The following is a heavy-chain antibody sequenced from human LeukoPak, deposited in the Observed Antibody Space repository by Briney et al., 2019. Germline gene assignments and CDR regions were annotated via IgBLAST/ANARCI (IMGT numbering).Heavy chain of an antibody. V-gene: IGHV3-43*02. Sequence: GGSLRLSCAASGFTFDDYAMHWVRQAPGKGLEWVSLISGDGGSTYYADSVKGRFTISRDNSKNSLYLQMNSLRTEDTALYHCAKDKAAAAGSPDYWGQGTLVTVSS. CDR2: ISGDGGST. J-gene: IGHJ4*02. D-gene: IGHD6-13*01. CDR3: AKDKAAAAGSPDY. CDR1: GFTFDDYA.